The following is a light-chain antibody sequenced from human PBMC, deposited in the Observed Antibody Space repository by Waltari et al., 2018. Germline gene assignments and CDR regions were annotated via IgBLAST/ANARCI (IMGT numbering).Light chain of an antibody. CDR1: SRAVGGYNY. CDR2: DVN. Sequence: QSALTQPASVSGSPGQSITISCTGTSRAVGGYNYASWYQQHPDKAPKLMIYDVNNRASGVSNRFSGSKSGNTASLTISGLQAEDEADYYCSSYTSSSTLFGGGTKLTVL. V-gene: IGLV2-14*03. J-gene: IGLJ2*01. CDR3: SSYTSSSTL.